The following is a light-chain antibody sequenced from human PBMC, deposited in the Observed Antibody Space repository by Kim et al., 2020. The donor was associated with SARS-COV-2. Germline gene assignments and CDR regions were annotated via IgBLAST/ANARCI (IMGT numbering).Light chain of an antibody. J-gene: IGLJ3*02. CDR1: SSDVGGYNY. V-gene: IGLV2-14*03. CDR3: SSYTSSGTRV. CDR2: DVS. Sequence: GQSLTISCTGTSSDVGGYNYVSWYQQHPGKAPKLMIYDVSNRPSGVSNRFSGSKSGNTASLTISGLRAENEADYYCSSYTSSGTRVFGGGTQLTVL.